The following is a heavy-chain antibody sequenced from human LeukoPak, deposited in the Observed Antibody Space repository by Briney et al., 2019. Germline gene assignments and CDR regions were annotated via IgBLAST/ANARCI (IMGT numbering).Heavy chain of an antibody. V-gene: IGHV4-39*06. CDR3: ARVSSVWIKDYYYYMDV. J-gene: IGHJ6*03. D-gene: IGHD5-12*01. Sequence: SETLSLTCTVSGGSISSSTNYWGWIRQPPGKGLEWIGNIYYSGSAYSSLKSRVTMSVDTSRNQFALKLSSVTAADTAVYYCARVSSVWIKDYYYYMDVWGKGTTVTVSS. CDR1: GGSISSSTNY. CDR2: IYYSGSA.